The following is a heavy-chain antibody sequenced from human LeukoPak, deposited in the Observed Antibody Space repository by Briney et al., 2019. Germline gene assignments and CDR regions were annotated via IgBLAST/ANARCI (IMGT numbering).Heavy chain of an antibody. CDR1: GFSFSSYV. CDR2: ISGDGTRT. D-gene: IGHD1-26*01. J-gene: IGHJ4*02. Sequence: PGGSLRLSCAASGFSFSSYVMTWARQAPVKGLEWVSAISGDGTRTYYADSVKGRFTISRDNSKNTLYLQMNSLRAEDTAVYYCAKDEWEPEYYFDYWGQGTLVTVSS. CDR3: AKDEWEPEYYFDY. V-gene: IGHV3-23*01.